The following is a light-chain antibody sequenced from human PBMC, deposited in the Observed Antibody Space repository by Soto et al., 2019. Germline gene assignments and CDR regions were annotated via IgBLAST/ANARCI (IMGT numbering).Light chain of an antibody. Sequence: EIVLTQSPGTLSLSPGERATLSFRASQSVSSSYLAWYQQKPGQAPRLLIYGASTRATGIPARFSGGGSGTDFTLTISRLEPEDFAVYYCQQFGYSLWTFGQGTKVDI. J-gene: IGKJ1*01. CDR1: QSVSSSY. CDR2: GAS. CDR3: QQFGYSLWT. V-gene: IGKV3-20*01.